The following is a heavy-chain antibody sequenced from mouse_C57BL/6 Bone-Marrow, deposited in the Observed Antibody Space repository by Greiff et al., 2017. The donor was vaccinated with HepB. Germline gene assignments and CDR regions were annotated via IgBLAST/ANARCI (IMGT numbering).Heavy chain of an antibody. V-gene: IGHV1-55*01. CDR3: ATYYFDY. CDR1: GYTFTSYW. Sequence: VQLQQPGAELVKPGAPVKMSCKASGYTFTSYWLTWVKQRPGQGLEWIGDIYLGSGSTNYNEKFKSKATLTADTASSTAYMQPSSLTSEDSAVYYCATYYFDYWGQGTTLTVSS. CDR2: IYLGSGST. J-gene: IGHJ2*01.